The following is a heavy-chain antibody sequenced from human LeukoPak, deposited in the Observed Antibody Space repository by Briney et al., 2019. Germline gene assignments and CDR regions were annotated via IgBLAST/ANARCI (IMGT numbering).Heavy chain of an antibody. CDR1: GFTFSSYG. Sequence: GGSLRLSCAASGFTFSSYGMHWVRQAPGKGLEWVAVISYDGSNKYYADSVKGRFTISRDNSKNTLYVQMNSLRAEDTAVYYCAKDRYCSGGSCSGDFDYWGQGTLVTVSS. D-gene: IGHD2-15*01. CDR2: ISYDGSNK. CDR3: AKDRYCSGGSCSGDFDY. V-gene: IGHV3-30*18. J-gene: IGHJ4*02.